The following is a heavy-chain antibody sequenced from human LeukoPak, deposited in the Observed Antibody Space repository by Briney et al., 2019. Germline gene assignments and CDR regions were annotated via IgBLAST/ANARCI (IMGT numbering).Heavy chain of an antibody. CDR2: IIPIFGTA. Sequence: SVKVSCKASGGTFTSYAISWVRQAPGQGLGWMGGIIPIFGTANYAQKFQGRVTITADESTSKAYMELSSLRSEDTAVYYCARGAYYGSGSYFDYWGQGTLVTVSS. CDR1: GGTFTSYA. D-gene: IGHD3-10*01. J-gene: IGHJ4*02. V-gene: IGHV1-69*13. CDR3: ARGAYYGSGSYFDY.